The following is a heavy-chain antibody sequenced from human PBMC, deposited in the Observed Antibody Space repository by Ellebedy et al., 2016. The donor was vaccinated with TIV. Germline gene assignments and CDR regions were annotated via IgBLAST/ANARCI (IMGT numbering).Heavy chain of an antibody. CDR2: INPDGTVP. CDR1: GITFSSHW. J-gene: IGHJ4*02. D-gene: IGHD1-1*01. CDR3: VRGSAIGYGEDY. V-gene: IGHV3-74*01. Sequence: PGGSLRLSCAGFGITFSSHWMHWVRQAPGKGLVWVSSINPDGTVPHYADSVEGRFTISRDNARNTLYLEMTSLGADYTAVYYCVRGSAIGYGEDYWGQGTRVTVS.